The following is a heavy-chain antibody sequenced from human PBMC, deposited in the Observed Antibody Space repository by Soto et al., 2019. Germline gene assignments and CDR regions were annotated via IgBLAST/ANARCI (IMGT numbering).Heavy chain of an antibody. V-gene: IGHV1-18*01. Sequence: GASVKVSCKASGYTFTSYGISWVRQAPGQGLEWMGWISAYNGNTNYAQKLQGRVTMTTDTSTSTAYMELRSLRSDDTAVYYCARDFYTRYYDVWSGSGMMERAIDLWGQGTLVTVSS. D-gene: IGHD3-3*01. CDR3: ARDFYTRYYDVWSGSGMMERAIDL. CDR2: ISAYNGNT. CDR1: GYTFTSYG. J-gene: IGHJ4*02.